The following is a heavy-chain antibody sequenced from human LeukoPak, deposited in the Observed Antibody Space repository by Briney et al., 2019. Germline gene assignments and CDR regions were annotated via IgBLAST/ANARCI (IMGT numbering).Heavy chain of an antibody. J-gene: IGHJ4*02. Sequence: ASVKVSCKTSGYTFTGYYMHWVGQAPGQGLEWMGWIDPNSGGTNYAQKFQGRVTMTRDTSIGTAYMGLSGLTSDDTAVYYCARGYYDRGSLYYFDYWGQGTLVTVSS. D-gene: IGHD3-22*01. CDR3: ARGYYDRGSLYYFDY. CDR2: IDPNSGGT. V-gene: IGHV1-2*02. CDR1: GYTFTGYY.